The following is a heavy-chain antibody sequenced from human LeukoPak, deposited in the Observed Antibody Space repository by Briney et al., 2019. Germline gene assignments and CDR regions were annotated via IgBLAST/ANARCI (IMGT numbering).Heavy chain of an antibody. CDR2: INSDGSST. CDR1: GFTFSSYS. V-gene: IGHV3-74*01. D-gene: IGHD3-16*01. J-gene: IGHJ3*02. Sequence: PGGSLRLSCAASGFTFSSYSMNWVRQAPGKGLVWVSRINSDGSSTSYADSVKGRFTISRDNAKNTLYLQMNSLRAEDTAVYYCARFGFYGDAFDIWGQGTMVTVSS. CDR3: ARFGFYGDAFDI.